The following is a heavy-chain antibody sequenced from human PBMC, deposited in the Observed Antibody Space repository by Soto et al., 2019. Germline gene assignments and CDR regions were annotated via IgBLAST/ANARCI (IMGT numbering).Heavy chain of an antibody. J-gene: IGHJ5*02. V-gene: IGHV1-69*13. D-gene: IGHD2-2*01. Sequence: SVKVSCKASGGTFSSYAISWVRQAPGQGLEWMGGIIPIFGTANYAQKFQGRVTITADESTSTAYMELSSLRSEDTAVYYCAREAPYRAPSWFDPWGQGTLVTVSS. CDR1: GGTFSSYA. CDR3: AREAPYRAPSWFDP. CDR2: IIPIFGTA.